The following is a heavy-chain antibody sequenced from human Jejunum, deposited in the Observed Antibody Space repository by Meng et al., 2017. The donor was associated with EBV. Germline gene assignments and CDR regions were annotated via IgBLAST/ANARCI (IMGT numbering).Heavy chain of an antibody. V-gene: IGHV4-34*01. CDR1: GGSFGGYF. CDR3: ARSGAIIGVQGAPDY. D-gene: IGHD3-3*01. CDR2: INQVGST. J-gene: IGHJ4*02. Sequence: QVPLQEWGAGLLKPSETLSLTCAVSGGSFGGYFWTWIRQAPGKGLEWIGEINQVGSTNYNPSLKSRVTISVDTSNIQFSLKVTSVTAADTAVYYCARSGAIIGVQGAPDYWGQGTLVTASS.